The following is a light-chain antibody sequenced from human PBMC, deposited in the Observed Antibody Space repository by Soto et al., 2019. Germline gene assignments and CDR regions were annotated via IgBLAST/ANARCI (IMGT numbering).Light chain of an antibody. CDR3: MQATQPYT. J-gene: IGKJ2*01. CDR1: QSLVHMDGNTY. V-gene: IGKV2-24*01. CDR2: MIS. Sequence: DIVMTQNPLSSPVTLGQPPSISCSSIQSLVHMDGNTYLSWLQLRPGQPPRPLIYMISNRFSGVPDRFSGSGAGTDFTLKISRVEAEDVGVYYCMQATQPYTFGQGTKLEIK.